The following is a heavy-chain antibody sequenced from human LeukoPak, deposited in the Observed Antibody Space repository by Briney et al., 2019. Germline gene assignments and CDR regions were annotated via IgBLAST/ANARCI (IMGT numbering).Heavy chain of an antibody. CDR3: ARLSGYHWESFYDY. Sequence: SETLSLTCTVSGGSISSDNYYWSWIRQPAGKGLEWIGRIYSSGSTHFNPSLKSRVTISIDTSKNQFSLKLRSVTAADTAVYYCARLSGYHWESFYDYWGQGTLVTVSS. CDR1: GGSISSDNYY. V-gene: IGHV4-61*10. CDR2: IYSSGST. J-gene: IGHJ4*02. D-gene: IGHD5-12*01.